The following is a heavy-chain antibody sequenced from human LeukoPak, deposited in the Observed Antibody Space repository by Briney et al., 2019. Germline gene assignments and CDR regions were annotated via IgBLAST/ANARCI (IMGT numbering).Heavy chain of an antibody. J-gene: IGHJ3*02. CDR2: IIPILGIA. Sequence: SVKVSCKASGGTFSSYAISWVRQAPGQGLEWMGRIIPILGIANYAQKFQGRVTITADKSTSTAYMELSSLRSEDTAVYYCSGGSCYSGLCDAFDIWGQGTMVTVSS. D-gene: IGHD2-15*01. CDR3: SGGSCYSGLCDAFDI. CDR1: GGTFSSYA. V-gene: IGHV1-69*04.